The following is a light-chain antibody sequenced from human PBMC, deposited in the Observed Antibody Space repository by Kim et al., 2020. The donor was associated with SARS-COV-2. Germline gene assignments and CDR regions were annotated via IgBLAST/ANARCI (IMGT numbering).Light chain of an antibody. CDR2: RDN. Sequence: VARGQTARIPGGGDSIGRKNVHWYQQKPGQAPVLVIYRDNNRPSGIPERFSGSNSGNTATLTISRAQAGDEADYYCQVWVSTTNVFGTGTKVTVL. V-gene: IGLV3-9*01. CDR1: SIGRKN. CDR3: QVWVSTTNV. J-gene: IGLJ1*01.